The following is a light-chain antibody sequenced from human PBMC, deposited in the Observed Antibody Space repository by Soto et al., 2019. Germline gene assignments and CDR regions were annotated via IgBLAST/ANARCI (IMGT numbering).Light chain of an antibody. CDR1: QDIGTY. J-gene: IGKJ3*01. CDR3: QHAKHLPL. CDR2: DAS. Sequence: DIQMTQSPPSLSASVGDRVTITCQASQDIGTYLNCYQHKPGKAPNLVIYDASNLETGVPSRFSGGGSGTDFTFTISSLRPEDIATYYWQHAKHLPLFGPGTKVDF. V-gene: IGKV1-33*01.